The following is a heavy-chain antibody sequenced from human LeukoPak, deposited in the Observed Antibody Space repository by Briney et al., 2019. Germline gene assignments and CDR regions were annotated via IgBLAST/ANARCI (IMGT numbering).Heavy chain of an antibody. CDR2: IYYSGST. Sequence: SETLSLTCTVSGGSISSYYWSWIRQPPGKGLEWIGYIYYSGSTNYNPSLKSRVTISVDTSKNQFSLKLCSVTAADTAVYYCARSYSGSYYVDYWGQGTLVTVSS. J-gene: IGHJ4*02. V-gene: IGHV4-59*01. D-gene: IGHD1-26*01. CDR1: GGSISSYY. CDR3: ARSYSGSYYVDY.